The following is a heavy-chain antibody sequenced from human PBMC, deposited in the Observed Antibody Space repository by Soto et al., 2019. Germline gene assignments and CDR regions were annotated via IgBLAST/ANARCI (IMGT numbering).Heavy chain of an antibody. Sequence: SETLSLTCTVSGGSISSSSYYWGWIRQPPGKGLEWIGSIYYSGRTNYNPSLKSRVTISVDTSKNQFSLKLNSVTAADTAVYYCARHRSGRRAEYFQHWGQGTLVTVSS. V-gene: IGHV4-39*01. J-gene: IGHJ1*01. D-gene: IGHD6-19*01. CDR1: GGSISSSSYY. CDR2: IYYSGRT. CDR3: ARHRSGRRAEYFQH.